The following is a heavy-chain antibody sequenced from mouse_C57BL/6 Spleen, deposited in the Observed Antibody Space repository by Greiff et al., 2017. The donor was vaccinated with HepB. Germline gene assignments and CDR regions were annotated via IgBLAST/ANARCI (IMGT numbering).Heavy chain of an antibody. CDR2: IDPSDSYT. J-gene: IGHJ2*01. CDR3: ARGSYGSSPDY. V-gene: IGHV1-50*01. Sequence: QVQLQQPGAELVKPGASVKLSCKASSYTFTSYWMQWVKQRPGQGLEWIGEIDPSDSYTNYNQKFKGKATLTVDTSSSTAYMQLSSLTSEDSAVYYCARGSYGSSPDYWGQGTTLTVSS. D-gene: IGHD1-1*01. CDR1: SYTFTSYW.